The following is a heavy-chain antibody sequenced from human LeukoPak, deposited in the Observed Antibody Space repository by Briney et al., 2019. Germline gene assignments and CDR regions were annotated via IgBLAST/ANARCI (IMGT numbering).Heavy chain of an antibody. J-gene: IGHJ6*03. V-gene: IGHV3-23*01. CDR2: ISGSGGST. CDR3: AKTTGQLVYYYYYMDV. D-gene: IGHD6-13*01. CDR1: GFTFSNYN. Sequence: GGSLRLSCAVSGFTFSNYNMNWVRQAPGKGLEWVSAISGSGGSTYYADSVKGRFTISRDNSKNTLYLQMNSLRAEDTAVYYCAKTTGQLVYYYYYMDVWGKGTTVTVSS.